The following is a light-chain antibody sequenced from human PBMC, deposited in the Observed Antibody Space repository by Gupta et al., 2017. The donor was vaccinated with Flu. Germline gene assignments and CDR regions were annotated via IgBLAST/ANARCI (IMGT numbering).Light chain of an antibody. V-gene: IGLV3-1*01. Sequence: PTHTATISCSVHKLGDKFVCWFQHRPGQSPTLVIYQDNKRPSRIPERFSGSNSGNTATLTISGTQPMDEDDYYCQAWDSNTGVFGGGTKLTVL. J-gene: IGLJ2*01. CDR1: KLGDKF. CDR2: QDN. CDR3: QAWDSNTGV.